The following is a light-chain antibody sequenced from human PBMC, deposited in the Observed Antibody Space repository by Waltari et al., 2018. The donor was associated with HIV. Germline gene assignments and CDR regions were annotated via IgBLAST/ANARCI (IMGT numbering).Light chain of an antibody. Sequence: QSALTQPASVSGSPGQSITISCTGTSSAVGGSNYVSWYQQHPGKAPKLMIYDINKRPSGVSNRFSGSKSGNTASLTISGVQAEDEADYYCCSHAGTTTLVFGGGTKLTVL. CDR2: DIN. J-gene: IGLJ2*01. CDR1: SSAVGGSNY. CDR3: CSHAGTTTLV. V-gene: IGLV2-23*02.